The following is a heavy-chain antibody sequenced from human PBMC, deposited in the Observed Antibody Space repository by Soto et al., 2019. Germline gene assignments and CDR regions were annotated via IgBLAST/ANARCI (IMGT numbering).Heavy chain of an antibody. CDR2: ISYDGSNK. CDR3: ANSEYSSSFTLDYYYYYGMDV. J-gene: IGHJ6*02. D-gene: IGHD6-6*01. V-gene: IGHV3-30*18. Sequence: SLRLSCAASGFTFSSYGMHWVRQAPGKGLEWVAVISYDGSNKYYADSVKGRFTISRDNSKNTLYLQMNSLRAEDTAVYYCANSEYSSSFTLDYYYYYGMDVWGQGTTVTVSS. CDR1: GFTFSSYG.